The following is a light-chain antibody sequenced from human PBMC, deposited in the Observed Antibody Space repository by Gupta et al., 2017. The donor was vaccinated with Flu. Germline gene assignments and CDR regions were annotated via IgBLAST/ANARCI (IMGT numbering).Light chain of an antibody. V-gene: IGKV3-20*01. CDR3: LHSDT. J-gene: IGKJ4*01. CDR1: QSVSSNY. CDR2: GVS. Sequence: EFVLTQSPGTVSLSLGERATLFCRASQSVSSNYLGWYQQKSGQPPRLLIYGVSRRATGVPDRFSGSGSGTDFTLTVSRLEPEDVAVYFWLHSDTFGGGTRVEIK.